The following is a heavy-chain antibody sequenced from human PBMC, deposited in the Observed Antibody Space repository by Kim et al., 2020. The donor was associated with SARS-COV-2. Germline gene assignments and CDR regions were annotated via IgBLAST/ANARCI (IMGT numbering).Heavy chain of an antibody. D-gene: IGHD6-13*01. CDR2: ISSSSYI. CDR3: ARDGPGIAAARGFDP. Sequence: GGSLRLSCAASGFTFSSYSMNWVRQAPGKGLEWVSSISSSSYIYYADSVNGRFTISRDNAKNSLYLQMNSLRAEDTAVYYCARDGPGIAAARGFDPWGQGTLVTVSS. CDR1: GFTFSSYS. V-gene: IGHV3-21*01. J-gene: IGHJ5*02.